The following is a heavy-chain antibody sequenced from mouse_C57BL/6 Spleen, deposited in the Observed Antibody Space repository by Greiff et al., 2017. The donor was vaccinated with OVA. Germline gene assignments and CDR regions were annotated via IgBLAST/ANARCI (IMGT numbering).Heavy chain of an antibody. CDR3: ARAPHYGSSYEAWFAY. Sequence: VQLQQPGAELVRPGTSVKLSCKASGYTFTSYWMHWVKQRPGQGLEWIGVIDPSDSYTNYNQKFKGKATLTVDTSSSTAYMQLSSLTSEDSAGYYCARAPHYGSSYEAWFAYWGQGTLVTVSA. J-gene: IGHJ3*01. V-gene: IGHV1-59*01. CDR1: GYTFTSYW. CDR2: IDPSDSYT. D-gene: IGHD1-1*01.